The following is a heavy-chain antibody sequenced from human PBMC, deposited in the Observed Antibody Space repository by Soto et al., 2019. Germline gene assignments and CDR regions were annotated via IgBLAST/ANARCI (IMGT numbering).Heavy chain of an antibody. D-gene: IGHD3-3*01. CDR1: GYTFTSYG. CDR2: ISAYNGNT. V-gene: IGHV1-18*01. J-gene: IGHJ6*02. CDR3: ARERRLRFLEWLSHYYYYGMDV. Sequence: ASVKVSCKXSGYTFTSYGISWVRQAPGQGLEWMGWISAYNGNTNYAQKLQGRVTMTTDTSTSTAYMELRSLRSDDTAVYYCARERRLRFLEWLSHYYYYGMDVWGQGTTVTVSS.